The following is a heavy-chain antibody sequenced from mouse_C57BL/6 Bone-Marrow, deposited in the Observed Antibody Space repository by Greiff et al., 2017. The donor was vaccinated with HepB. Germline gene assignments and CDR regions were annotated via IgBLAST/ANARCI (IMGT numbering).Heavy chain of an antibody. Sequence: EVKLVESGGGLVKPGGSLKLSCAASGFTFSSYAMSWVRQTPEKRLEWVATISDGGSYTYYPDNVKGRFTISRDNAKNNLYLQMSHLKSEDTAMYYCARDPLYYGSSYLAYWGQGTLVTVSA. J-gene: IGHJ3*01. D-gene: IGHD1-1*01. V-gene: IGHV5-4*01. CDR2: ISDGGSYT. CDR3: ARDPLYYGSSYLAY. CDR1: GFTFSSYA.